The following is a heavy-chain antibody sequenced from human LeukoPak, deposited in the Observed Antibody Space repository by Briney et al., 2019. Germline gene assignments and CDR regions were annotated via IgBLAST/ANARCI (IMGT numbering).Heavy chain of an antibody. V-gene: IGHV3-74*01. CDR2: VSGDGSIT. D-gene: IGHD3-16*01. CDR1: GFTVSSNY. Sequence: PGGSLRLSCAASGFTVSSNYMTWVRQAPGKGLVWVSRVSGDGSITYYADSVKGRFTMSRDNAKNTLYLQINSLRVEDTAAYYCARQNYGNPDYWGQGTLVTVSS. J-gene: IGHJ4*02. CDR3: ARQNYGNPDY.